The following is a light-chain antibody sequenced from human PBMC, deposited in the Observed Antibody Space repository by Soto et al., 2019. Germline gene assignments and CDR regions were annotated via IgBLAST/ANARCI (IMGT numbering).Light chain of an antibody. J-gene: IGKJ1*01. CDR1: RDVGSG. V-gene: IGKV1-6*01. CDR2: AAS. CDR3: LQDYGDSWT. Sequence: QMTQSPSSLSASVGEKIIITCRASRDVGSGVSWYQQKPGQAPKLLIYAASNLYTGVPSRFSGSRSGTEFTLTISSLQPEDFASYYCLQDYGDSWTFGQGTKVDI.